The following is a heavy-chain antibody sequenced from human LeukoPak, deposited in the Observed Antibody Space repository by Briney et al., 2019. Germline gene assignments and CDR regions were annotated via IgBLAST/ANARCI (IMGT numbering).Heavy chain of an antibody. V-gene: IGHV3-74*01. Sequence: GSLRLSCAASGFTFSNYWIHWVRQAPGKGLVWASRINGDGSGTNYADSVKGRFTISRDNAKNTLYLQMNSLRAEDTAVYYCARDGVYCSGGSCYSNAFDIWGQGTMVTVSS. CDR3: ARDGVYCSGGSCYSNAFDI. CDR1: GFTFSNYW. J-gene: IGHJ3*02. D-gene: IGHD2-15*01. CDR2: INGDGSGT.